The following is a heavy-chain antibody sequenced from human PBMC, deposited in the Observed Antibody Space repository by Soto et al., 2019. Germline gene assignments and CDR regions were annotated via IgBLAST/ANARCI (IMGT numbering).Heavy chain of an antibody. CDR3: AKMVGATLVDY. D-gene: IGHD1-26*01. J-gene: IGHJ4*02. Sequence: QVQLQESDPGLVKPSGTLSLTCTVSGASISSTSSGDWWSWVRQPPGKGLEWIGEIHHSGSTNYNPSLNIRVTMSVDKSKNQFALRFSSVTSAATAVYYCAKMVGATLVDYWGQGTLVTVSS. CDR1: GASISSTSSGDW. CDR2: IHHSGST. V-gene: IGHV4-4*02.